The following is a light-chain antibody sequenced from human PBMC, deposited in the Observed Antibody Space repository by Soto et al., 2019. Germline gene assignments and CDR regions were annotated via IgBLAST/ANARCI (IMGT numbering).Light chain of an antibody. J-gene: IGKJ4*01. CDR2: GAY. V-gene: IGKV3-15*01. Sequence: TQSPATLSVSPGERATLSCRASQNINNNLAWYQQKPGQAPRLLIYGAYTRATGIPPTFSGSGSGTEFTLTISSLQSEDFAVYYCQQYNTWPPLTFGGGTKVDIK. CDR3: QQYNTWPPLT. CDR1: QNINNN.